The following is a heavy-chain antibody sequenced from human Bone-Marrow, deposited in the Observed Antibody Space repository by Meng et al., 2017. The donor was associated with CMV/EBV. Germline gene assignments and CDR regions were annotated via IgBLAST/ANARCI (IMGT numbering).Heavy chain of an antibody. CDR1: GGTFSSYA. J-gene: IGHJ3*02. D-gene: IGHD2-21*01. V-gene: IGHV1-2*02. CDR3: ARGSPLTGTLLAYCGGDCYSPAFDI. CDR2: IIPNSGGT. Sequence: ASVKVSCKASGGTFSSYAISWVRQAPGQGLEWMGGIIPNSGGTNYAQKFQGRVTMTRDTSISTAYMELSRLRSDDTAVYYCARGSPLTGTLLAYCGGDCYSPAFDIWGQGTMVTVSS.